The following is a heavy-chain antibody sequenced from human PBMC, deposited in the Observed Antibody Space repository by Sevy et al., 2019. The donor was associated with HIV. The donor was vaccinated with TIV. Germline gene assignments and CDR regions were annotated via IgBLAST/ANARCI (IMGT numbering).Heavy chain of an antibody. V-gene: IGHV3-15*01. D-gene: IGHD4-17*01. Sequence: GGSLRLSCAASGLTFTSAWMAWVRQAPGKGLEWVGRIRSNTDGGTTDYAAPLKGRFTISRDDSKNTLYLQMNILKSADSAVYYCTTDREYGDFKGGFDYWGQRTLVTVSS. CDR2: IRSNTDGGTT. CDR3: TTDREYGDFKGGFDY. CDR1: GLTFTSAW. J-gene: IGHJ4*02.